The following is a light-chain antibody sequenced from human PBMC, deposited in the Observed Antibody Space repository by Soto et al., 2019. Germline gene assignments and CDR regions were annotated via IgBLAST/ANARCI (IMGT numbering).Light chain of an antibody. CDR1: HSISSW. Sequence: DIQMTQSPSTLSASVGDRVTITCRASHSISSWLAWYQQKPGKAPKLLIYDASSLESGVPSRFSGSGSGTEFNLTISSLQPDDFETYYCQQYNSFWTFGQGTKVDIK. CDR3: QQYNSFWT. V-gene: IGKV1-5*01. J-gene: IGKJ1*01. CDR2: DAS.